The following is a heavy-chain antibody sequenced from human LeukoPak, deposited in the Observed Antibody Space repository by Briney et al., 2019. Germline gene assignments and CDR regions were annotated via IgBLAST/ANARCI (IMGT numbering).Heavy chain of an antibody. J-gene: IGHJ4*02. Sequence: GGSLRLSCVASGFTFSTYAMSWVRQAPGKGLEWVSSISGSGNSTYYADSVRGRFTISRDNSKNTLYLQMNSLRADDTAVYYCAERGGDYWGQGTLVTVSS. CDR2: ISGSGNST. V-gene: IGHV3-23*01. CDR1: GFTFSTYA. D-gene: IGHD3-10*01. CDR3: AERGGDY.